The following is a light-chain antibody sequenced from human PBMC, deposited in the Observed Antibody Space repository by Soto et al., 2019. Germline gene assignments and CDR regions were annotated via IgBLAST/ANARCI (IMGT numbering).Light chain of an antibody. Sequence: QPXLTQPXXVSGXXXXXXXXXXXGTSXDVGGYNYVSWYQQHPGKAPKLMIYDVTNRPSGVSYRFSGSKSGNTASLTISGLQAEDEADYYCSSYTTTSAVAFGGGTKLTVL. CDR3: SSYTTTSAVA. J-gene: IGLJ2*01. CDR2: DVT. CDR1: SXDVGGYNY. V-gene: IGLV2-14*03.